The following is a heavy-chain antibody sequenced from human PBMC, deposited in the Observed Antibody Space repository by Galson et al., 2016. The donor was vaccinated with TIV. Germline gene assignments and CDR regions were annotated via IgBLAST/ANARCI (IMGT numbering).Heavy chain of an antibody. CDR2: ISGGGGST. CDR1: GFTFSSHA. CDR3: AKMDSSGFDYVRRFDF. D-gene: IGHD3-22*01. Sequence: SLRLSCAASGFTFSSHAITWVRQAPGKGLEWISAISGGGGSTYHTDSVKGRFTISRDNPKNTLYLQMSSLRAEDTAVYFCAKMDSSGFDYVRRFDFWGQGTLATVSS. V-gene: IGHV3-23*01. J-gene: IGHJ4*02.